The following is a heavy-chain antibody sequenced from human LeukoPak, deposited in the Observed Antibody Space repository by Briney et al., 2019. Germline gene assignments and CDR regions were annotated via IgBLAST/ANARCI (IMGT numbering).Heavy chain of an antibody. J-gene: IGHJ4*02. CDR3: AKAGAVVVVAAKYFDY. CDR2: ISYDGSNK. D-gene: IGHD2-15*01. Sequence: GGSLRLSCAASGFTFSSHEMNWVRQAPGKGLEWVAGISYDGSNKYYADSVKGRFTISRDDSKNTLYLQMNSLRAEDTAVYYCAKAGAVVVVAAKYFDYWGQGTLVTVSS. V-gene: IGHV3-30*18. CDR1: GFTFSSHE.